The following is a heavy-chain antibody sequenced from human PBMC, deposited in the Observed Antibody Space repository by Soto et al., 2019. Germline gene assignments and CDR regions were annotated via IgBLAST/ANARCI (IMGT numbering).Heavy chain of an antibody. J-gene: IGHJ4*02. D-gene: IGHD6-19*01. CDR2: ISGNGATT. Sequence: EVQLLESGGGLVQPGVSLRLSCAASGFTFSFYSMSWVRQAPGKGLEWVASISGNGATTYYAASGEGRFTFSRDNSKNTVHLQMNSLRGEDTAVYYCAKDRGGFTSGWEFFDFWGQGTLVTVSS. CDR3: AKDRGGFTSGWEFFDF. CDR1: GFTFSFYS. V-gene: IGHV3-23*01.